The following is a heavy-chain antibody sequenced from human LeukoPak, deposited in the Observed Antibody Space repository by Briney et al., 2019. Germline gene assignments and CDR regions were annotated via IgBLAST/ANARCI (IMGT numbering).Heavy chain of an antibody. CDR1: GFTFSSYA. CDR2: ISGSGGST. Sequence: GGSLRLSCAASGFTFSSYAMSWVRQAPGKGLEWVSAISGSGGSTYYADSVKGRFTISRDNSKNTLYLQMNSLRAEDTAVYYCAKGPITMVQGVIIDYSNYYYYYGMDVWGQGTTVTVSS. J-gene: IGHJ6*02. CDR3: AKGPITMVQGVIIDYSNYYYYYGMDV. V-gene: IGHV3-23*01. D-gene: IGHD3-10*01.